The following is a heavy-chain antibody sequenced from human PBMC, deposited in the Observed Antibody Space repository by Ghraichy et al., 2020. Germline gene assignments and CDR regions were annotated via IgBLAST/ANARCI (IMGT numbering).Heavy chain of an antibody. V-gene: IGHV4-31*03. Sequence: SETLSLTCTVSGGSISSGGYYWSWIRQHPGKGLEWIGYIYYSGSTYYNPSLKSRVTISVDTSKNQFSLKLSSVTAADTAVYYCARDGRVVPAATKYYYYYYGMDVWGQGTTVTVSS. CDR3: ARDGRVVPAATKYYYYYYGMDV. CDR1: GGSISSGGYY. J-gene: IGHJ6*02. D-gene: IGHD2-2*01. CDR2: IYYSGST.